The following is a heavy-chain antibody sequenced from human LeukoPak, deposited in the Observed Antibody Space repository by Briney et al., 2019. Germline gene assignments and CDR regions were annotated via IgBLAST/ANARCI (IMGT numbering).Heavy chain of an antibody. Sequence: SETLSLTCAVSDGSISSGDYSWNWIRQSPGKGLEWIGYIYHSGSTYYNPSLKSRVTISVDRSKNQFSLMLSSVTAADTAVYYCARSTVATYYFDYWGQGILVTVSS. CDR3: ARSTVATYYFDY. CDR1: DGSISSGDYS. J-gene: IGHJ4*02. V-gene: IGHV4-30-2*06. D-gene: IGHD4-17*01. CDR2: IYHSGST.